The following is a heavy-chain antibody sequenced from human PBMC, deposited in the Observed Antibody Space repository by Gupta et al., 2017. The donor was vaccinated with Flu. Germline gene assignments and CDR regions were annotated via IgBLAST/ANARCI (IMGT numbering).Heavy chain of an antibody. CDR3: ARGPDGDYGDYVAY. Sequence: RQAPGQGLEWMGWINTNTGNPTYAQGFTGRFVFSLDTSVSTTYLQITSLKAEDTAVYYCARGPDGDYGDYVAYWGQGTLVTASS. V-gene: IGHV7-4-1*02. J-gene: IGHJ4*02. D-gene: IGHD4-17*01. CDR2: INTNTGNP.